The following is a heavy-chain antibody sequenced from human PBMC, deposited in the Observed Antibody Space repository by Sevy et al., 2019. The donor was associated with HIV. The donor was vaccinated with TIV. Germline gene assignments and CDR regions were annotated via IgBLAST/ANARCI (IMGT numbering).Heavy chain of an antibody. Sequence: GGSLRLSCAASEFSFSSYSMNWVRQAPGQGLEWVSYISSSSSTMYYADSVKGRFTISRDNAKNSLYLQMNTLRAEDTAVYYYATTKSNTAMVSSDYWGQGTLVTVSS. J-gene: IGHJ4*02. D-gene: IGHD5-18*01. CDR3: ATTKSNTAMVSSDY. CDR2: ISSSSSTM. CDR1: EFSFSSYS. V-gene: IGHV3-48*01.